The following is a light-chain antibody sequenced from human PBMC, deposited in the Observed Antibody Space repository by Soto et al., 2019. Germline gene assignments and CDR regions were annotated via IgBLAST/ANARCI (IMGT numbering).Light chain of an antibody. CDR2: SNN. CDR1: SSNTGSNT. CDR3: AAWDDSLNGWV. V-gene: IGLV1-44*01. J-gene: IGLJ3*02. Sequence: QSVLTQPPSASGTPGQGFTSACSGSSSNTGSNTVNWYQHLPGTAPKLLTYSNNQRPSGVPDRFSGSKSGTSASLAISGLQSEDEADYYCAAWDDSLNGWVFGGGTKLTVL.